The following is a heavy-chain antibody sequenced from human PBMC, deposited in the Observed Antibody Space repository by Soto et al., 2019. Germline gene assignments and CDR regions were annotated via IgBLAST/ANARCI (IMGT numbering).Heavy chain of an antibody. V-gene: IGHV1-46*03. CDR2: INPFDGSR. D-gene: IGHD3-10*01. CDR1: GYIFTSYY. J-gene: IGHJ4*02. CDR3: SRVDPGETSPFDH. Sequence: GASVKVSCEASGYIFTSYYIHWVRQAPGQGLEWMGWINPFDGSRMFAQSFQGRVTMTSDTSTSTVYMEVSGLRSEDTAVYYCSRVDPGETSPFDHWGQGTLVTVSS.